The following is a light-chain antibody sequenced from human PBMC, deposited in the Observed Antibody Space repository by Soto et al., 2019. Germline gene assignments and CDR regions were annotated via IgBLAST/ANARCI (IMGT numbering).Light chain of an antibody. CDR1: QNIDTS. Sequence: DIKLTQSPSTLSASVGDSVTITCRASQNIDTSLAWYQHKPGKAPKLLMFDVSNLESGVPSRFSGSGSGTEFTLTISSVHSDDFATYYFQQYDYSRTFGQGTKVDIK. J-gene: IGKJ1*01. V-gene: IGKV1-5*01. CDR2: DVS. CDR3: QQYDYSRT.